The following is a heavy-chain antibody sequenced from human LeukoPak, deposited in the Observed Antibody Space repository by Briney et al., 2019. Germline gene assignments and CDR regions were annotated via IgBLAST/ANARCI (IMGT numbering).Heavy chain of an antibody. V-gene: IGHV1-2*02. CDR1: GYTFTGYY. J-gene: IGHJ4*02. D-gene: IGHD6-19*01. Sequence: ASVKVSCTASGYTFTGYYMHWVRQAPGQGLEWMGWINPNSGGTNYAQKFQGRVTMTRDTSISTAYMELSRLRSDDTAVYYCARDDRAVAGTDHWGQGTLVTVSS. CDR2: INPNSGGT. CDR3: ARDDRAVAGTDH.